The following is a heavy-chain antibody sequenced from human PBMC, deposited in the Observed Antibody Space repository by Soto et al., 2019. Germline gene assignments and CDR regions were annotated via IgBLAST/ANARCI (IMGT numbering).Heavy chain of an antibody. J-gene: IGHJ4*02. CDR3: AKGGTEGDYYDRCGLLSDFDY. D-gene: IGHD3-22*01. CDR1: GFTFDDYA. V-gene: IGHV3-9*01. CDR2: ISWNSAYI. Sequence: EVQLVESGGGLVQPGRSLRLSCAASGFTFDDYAMHLVRQVPGEGLEWVSGISWNSAYIGHSDSVNGRFTISRDNAKNSLYLQMDSLRVEDTAFYYCAKGGTEGDYYDRCGLLSDFDYWGQGAPVTVSS.